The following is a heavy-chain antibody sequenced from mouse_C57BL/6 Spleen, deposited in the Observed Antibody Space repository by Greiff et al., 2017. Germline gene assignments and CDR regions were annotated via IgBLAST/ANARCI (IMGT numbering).Heavy chain of an antibody. V-gene: IGHV1-42*01. Sequence: VQLKESGPELVKPGASVKISCTASGYSFTGYYMNWVKQSPEKSLEWIGEINPSAGGTTYNQKFKAKATLTVDKSSSTAYMQLKSLTSEDSAVYYCARSNWDGDWYFDVWGTGTTVTVSS. CDR1: GYSFTGYY. J-gene: IGHJ1*03. D-gene: IGHD4-1*01. CDR3: ARSNWDGDWYFDV. CDR2: INPSAGGT.